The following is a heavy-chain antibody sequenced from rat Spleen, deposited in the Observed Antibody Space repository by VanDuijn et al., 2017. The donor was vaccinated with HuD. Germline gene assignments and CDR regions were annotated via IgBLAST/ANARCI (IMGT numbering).Heavy chain of an antibody. V-gene: IGHV5S13*01. J-gene: IGHJ2*01. CDR1: GFTYSNYV. D-gene: IGHD3-4*01. Sequence: EVQLVESGGGLVQPGRSLKLSCAASGFTYSNYVMAWVRQAPTKGLEWVASISTGGGNTYYRDSVKGRFTISRDNAKNTLYLQMDSLRSEDTATYYCAKDQTHYFDYWGQGVMVTVSS. CDR3: AKDQTHYFDY. CDR2: ISTGGGNT.